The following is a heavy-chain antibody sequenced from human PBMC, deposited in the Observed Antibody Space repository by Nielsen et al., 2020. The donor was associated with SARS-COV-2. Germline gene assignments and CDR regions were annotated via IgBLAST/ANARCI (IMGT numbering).Heavy chain of an antibody. V-gene: IGHV4-4*02. CDR3: ARLRSIAARPITYYYYGMDV. CDR2: IYHSGST. D-gene: IGHD6-6*01. Sequence: VRQAPGKGLEWIGEIYHSGSTNYNPSLKSRVTISVDKSKNQFSLKLSSVTAADTAVYYCARLRSIAARPITYYYYGMDVWGQGTTVTVSS. J-gene: IGHJ6*02.